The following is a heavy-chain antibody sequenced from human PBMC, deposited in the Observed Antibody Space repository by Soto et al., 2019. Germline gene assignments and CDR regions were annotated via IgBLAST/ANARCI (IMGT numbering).Heavy chain of an antibody. Sequence: PSETLSLTCSVYGDSITSFYWNWIRRPPGKGLEWIGSIYYTGSTKYNPSLKSRVNISVDTSRRQFSLRMSSVTAADTAVYYCAIGPWLVPFDFWGQGTLVTVSS. CDR2: IYYTGST. CDR3: AIGPWLVPFDF. J-gene: IGHJ4*02. V-gene: IGHV4-59*01. CDR1: GDSITSFY. D-gene: IGHD6-19*01.